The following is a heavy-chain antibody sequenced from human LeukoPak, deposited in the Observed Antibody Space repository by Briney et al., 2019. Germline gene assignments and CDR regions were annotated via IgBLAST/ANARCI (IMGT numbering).Heavy chain of an antibody. D-gene: IGHD6-19*01. CDR1: GFTFSGYA. V-gene: IGHV3-23*01. CDR3: ARPGLAVAGTRWFDP. Sequence: PGGSLRLSCAASGFTFSGYAMSWVRQAPGESPEWVSALSSGGRGSHYADSVKGRFTISRDDSKNTLYLQMNSLRAEDTAVYFCARPGLAVAGTRWFDPWGQGTLVTVSS. J-gene: IGHJ5*02. CDR2: LSSGGRGS.